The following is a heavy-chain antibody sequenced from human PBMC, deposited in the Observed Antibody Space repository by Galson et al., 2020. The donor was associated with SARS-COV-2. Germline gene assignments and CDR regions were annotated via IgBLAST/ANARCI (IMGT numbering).Heavy chain of an antibody. D-gene: IGHD5-12*01. Sequence: GGSLRLSCAASGFTFSSYSMNWVRQAPGKGLEWVSYISSSSSTIYYADSVKGRFTISRDNAKNSLYLQMNSLRDEDTAVYYCARVKARGGYDKEFDYWGQGTLVTVSS. V-gene: IGHV3-48*02. CDR1: GFTFSSYS. CDR2: ISSSSSTI. CDR3: ARVKARGGYDKEFDY. J-gene: IGHJ4*02.